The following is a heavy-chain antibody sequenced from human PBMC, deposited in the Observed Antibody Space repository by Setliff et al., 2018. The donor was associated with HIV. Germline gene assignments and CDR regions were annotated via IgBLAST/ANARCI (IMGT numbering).Heavy chain of an antibody. CDR2: IHYSGST. D-gene: IGHD3-22*01. V-gene: IGHV4-39*07. J-gene: IGHJ3*02. Sequence: SETLSLTCTVSGGSISSSSYYWGWIRQPPGKGLEWIGSIHYSGSTYYNPSLKSRVTISVDTSKNQFSLKLSSVTAADTAVYYCARGIPMILHTNPAFDSWGQGTMVTVSS. CDR3: ARGIPMILHTNPAFDS. CDR1: GGSISSSSYY.